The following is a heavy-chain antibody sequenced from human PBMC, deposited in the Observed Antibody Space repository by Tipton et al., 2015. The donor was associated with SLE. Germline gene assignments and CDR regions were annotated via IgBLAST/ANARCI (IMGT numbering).Heavy chain of an antibody. CDR3: ARGKSRMVRGELDY. CDR1: GGSFSGYY. J-gene: IGHJ4*02. V-gene: IGHV4-34*01. D-gene: IGHD3-10*01. Sequence: TLSLTCAVYGGSFSGYYWSWIRQPPGKGLEWIGEINHSGSTNYNPSLKSRVTISVDTSKNQFSLKLSSVTAADTAVYYCARGKSRMVRGELDYWGQGTLVTVSA. CDR2: INHSGST.